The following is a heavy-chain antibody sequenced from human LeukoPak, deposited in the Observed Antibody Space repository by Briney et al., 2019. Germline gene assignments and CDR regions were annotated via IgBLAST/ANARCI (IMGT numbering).Heavy chain of an antibody. CDR2: INPSGGST. V-gene: IGHV1-46*01. CDR1: GYTFTGYY. CDR3: ARGGSLGYCTNGVCYGRAFDI. Sequence: ASVKVSCKASGYTFTGYYIHWVRQAPGQGLEWMGIINPSGGSTSYAQKFQGRVTMTRDMPTSTVYMELSSLRSEDTAVYYCARGGSLGYCTNGVCYGRAFDIWGQGTMVTVSS. J-gene: IGHJ3*02. D-gene: IGHD2-8*01.